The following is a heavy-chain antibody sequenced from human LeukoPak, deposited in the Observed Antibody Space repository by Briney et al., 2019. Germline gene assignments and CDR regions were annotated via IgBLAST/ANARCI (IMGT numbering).Heavy chain of an antibody. Sequence: GGSLRLSCAASGFTFSTYAMSWVRQIPGKGLEWVSAISGSDDGTYYADSVKGRFTISRDNAKNSLYLQMNSLRAEDTAVYYCARDGTPGDYWGQGTLVTVSS. CDR1: GFTFSTYA. V-gene: IGHV3-23*01. CDR3: ARDGTPGDY. J-gene: IGHJ4*02. D-gene: IGHD2-15*01. CDR2: ISGSDDGT.